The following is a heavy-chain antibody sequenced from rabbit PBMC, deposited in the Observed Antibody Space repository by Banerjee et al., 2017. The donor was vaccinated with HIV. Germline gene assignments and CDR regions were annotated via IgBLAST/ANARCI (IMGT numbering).Heavy chain of an antibody. J-gene: IGHJ6*01. CDR3: ARDSGSSFSTYGMDL. V-gene: IGHV1S40*01. Sequence: QALVVSGGDLVKPGASLILTSTASGFTFNGYWMSWVRQAPGKGLEWIGCIFAGSSGSTYYASWAKGRFTISKTSSTTVTLQMTSLTVADTATYFCARDSGSSFSTYGMDLWGQGTLVTVS. CDR1: GFTFNGYW. CDR2: IFAGSSGST. D-gene: IGHD8-1*01.